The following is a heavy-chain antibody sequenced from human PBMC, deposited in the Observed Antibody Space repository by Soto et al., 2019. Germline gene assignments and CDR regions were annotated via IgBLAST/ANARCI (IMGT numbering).Heavy chain of an antibody. D-gene: IGHD4-4*01. CDR2: ISGSGGST. V-gene: IGHV3-23*01. CDR1: GFTFSSYA. Sequence: SLRLSCAASGFTFSSYAMSWVRQAPGKGLEWVSAISGSGGSTYYADSVKGRFTISRDNSKNTLYLQMNSLRAEDTAVYYCAKGGYSNYYGMDVWGQGTTVTVSS. J-gene: IGHJ6*02. CDR3: AKGGYSNYYGMDV.